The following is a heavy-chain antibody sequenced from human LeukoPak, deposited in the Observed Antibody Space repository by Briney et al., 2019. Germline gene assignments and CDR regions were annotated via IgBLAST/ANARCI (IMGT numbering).Heavy chain of an antibody. CDR1: GFTFSNYA. CDR2: ISGRGGST. J-gene: IGHJ5*02. D-gene: IGHD5-12*01. CDR3: AKGGWGGYDTNWFDP. V-gene: IGHV3-23*01. Sequence: GGSLRLSCAASGFTFSNYAMSWVRQAPGKGLEWVSTISGRGGSTYYADSVKGRFTISRDNSKKTLFLQMNSLRAEDTAVYYCAKGGWGGYDTNWFDPWGQGTLVTVSS.